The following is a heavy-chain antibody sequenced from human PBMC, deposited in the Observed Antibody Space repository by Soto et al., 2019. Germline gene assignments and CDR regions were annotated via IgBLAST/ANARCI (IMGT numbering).Heavy chain of an antibody. J-gene: IGHJ6*02. CDR1: GGSFNNYA. CDR3: AVALVREILIFESYGMHV. Sequence: QVHLVQSGAEVKKPGSSVKVSCKTSGGSFNNYAVSWVRQAPGQGLEWMGGIIPNYDTPNYAQKFQDRVTIIADKSTSTAYMELRSLRSNDTAVYYCAVALVREILIFESYGMHVWGQGTTVIVSS. CDR2: IIPNYDTP. V-gene: IGHV1-69*06. D-gene: IGHD3-10*01.